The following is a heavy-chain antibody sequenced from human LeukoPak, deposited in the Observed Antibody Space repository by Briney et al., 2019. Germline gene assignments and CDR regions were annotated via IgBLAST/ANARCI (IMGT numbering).Heavy chain of an antibody. Sequence: ASVKVSCKVSGYTLTELSMHWVRQAPGKGLEWMGGFDPEDGETIYAQKFQGRVTMTEDTSTDTAYMELSSLRSEDTAVYYCARKVSRPSQPIYNWNYGDAFDIWGQGTMVTVSS. CDR1: GYTLTELS. CDR3: ARKVSRPSQPIYNWNYGDAFDI. CDR2: FDPEDGET. J-gene: IGHJ3*02. V-gene: IGHV1-24*01. D-gene: IGHD1-7*01.